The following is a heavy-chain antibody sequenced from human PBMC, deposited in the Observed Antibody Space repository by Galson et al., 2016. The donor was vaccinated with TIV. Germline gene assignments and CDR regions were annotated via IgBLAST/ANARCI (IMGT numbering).Heavy chain of an antibody. J-gene: IGHJ6*02. CDR1: GGTFSTYA. D-gene: IGHD2-21*02. CDR3: ALTYCGGDCYPPGGMDV. CDR2: IIPIFGTT. V-gene: IGHV1-69*13. Sequence: SVKVSCKASGGTFSTYAISWVRQAPGQGLEWMGGIIPIFGTTNYAEKFQGRVTITADESTSTAYMELSSPRSEDPAIYYCALTYCGGDCYPPGGMDVWGQGTTVTVSS.